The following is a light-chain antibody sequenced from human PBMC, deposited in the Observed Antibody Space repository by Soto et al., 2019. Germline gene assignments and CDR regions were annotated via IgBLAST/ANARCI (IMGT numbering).Light chain of an antibody. V-gene: IGKV1-27*01. CDR3: QNYNGAPWT. CDR1: QGISTY. CDR2: AAS. Sequence: DIQMTQSPSSLSASVGDRVTITCRASQGISTYLVWYQQKPGTVPKLLIFAASTLHSGVPSRFSGSGSVTDFTLTISSLQPEDVATYYCQNYNGAPWTFGQGTKVEIK. J-gene: IGKJ1*01.